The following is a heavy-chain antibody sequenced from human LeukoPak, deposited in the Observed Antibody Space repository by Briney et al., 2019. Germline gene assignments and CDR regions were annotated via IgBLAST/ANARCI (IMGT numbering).Heavy chain of an antibody. J-gene: IGHJ6*02. CDR3: ARDLASGYDLYYYYYGMDV. V-gene: IGHV1-8*01. Sequence: GASVKVSCKASGYTFTSYDINWVRQATGQGLEWMGWMNPNSGNTGYAQKFQGRVTMTRNTSISTAYMELSRLRSDDTAVYYCARDLASGYDLYYYYYGMDVWGQGTTVTVSS. D-gene: IGHD5-12*01. CDR2: MNPNSGNT. CDR1: GYTFTSYD.